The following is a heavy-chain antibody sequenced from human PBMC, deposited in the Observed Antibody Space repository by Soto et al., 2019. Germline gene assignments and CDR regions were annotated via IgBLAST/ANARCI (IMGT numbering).Heavy chain of an antibody. V-gene: IGHV3-23*01. CDR3: AKNSLGSYYGSYFDY. J-gene: IGHJ4*02. D-gene: IGHD3-10*01. Sequence: VGSLRLSCETSGFTFRSFAMSWVRQAPGKGLEWVSTISGSGGSTYYADSVKGRFTISRDHSKNTLYLQMNSLRAEDTAVYYCAKNSLGSYYGSYFDYWGQGALVTVSS. CDR2: ISGSGGST. CDR1: GFTFRSFA.